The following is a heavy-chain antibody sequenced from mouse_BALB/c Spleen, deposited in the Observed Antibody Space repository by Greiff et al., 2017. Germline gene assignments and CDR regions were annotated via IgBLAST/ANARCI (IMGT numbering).Heavy chain of an antibody. CDR1: GFNIKDTY. D-gene: IGHD2-3*01. J-gene: IGHJ4*01. V-gene: IGHV14-3*02. CDR2: IDPANGNT. CDR3: ARGPYDGYAMDY. Sequence: EVMLVESGAELVKPGASVKLSCTASGFNIKDTYMHWVKQRPEQGLEWIGRIDPANGNTKYDPKFQGKATITADTSSNTAYLQLSSLTSEDTAVYYCARGPYDGYAMDYWGQGTSVTVSS.